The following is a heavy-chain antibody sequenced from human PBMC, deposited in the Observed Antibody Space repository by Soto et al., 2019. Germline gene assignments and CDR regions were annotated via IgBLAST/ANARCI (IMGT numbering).Heavy chain of an antibody. V-gene: IGHV3-30*04. CDR3: ARDLASTKIFGVVTTTLDY. D-gene: IGHD3-3*01. CDR2: ISYDGSNK. CDR1: GFTFSSYA. Sequence: GGSLRLSCAASGFTFSSYAMHWVRQAPGKGLEWVAVISYDGSNKYYADSVKGRFTISRDNSKNTLYLQMNSLRAEDTAVYSCARDLASTKIFGVVTTTLDYWGQGTLVTVSS. J-gene: IGHJ4*02.